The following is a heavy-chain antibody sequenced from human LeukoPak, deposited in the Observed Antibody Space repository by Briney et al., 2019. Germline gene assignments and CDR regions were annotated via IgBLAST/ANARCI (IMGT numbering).Heavy chain of an antibody. CDR3: TRTFGSGRYPGDWFDP. CDR1: GFPFSNYW. Sequence: GGSLRLSCTASGFPFSNYWMHWVRQGPGKGLEWVSRIYSDGSSTTYADSVKGRFTISRDNAKNTLYLQMSSLRVDDTAVYYCTRTFGSGRYPGDWFDPWGQGTLVTVSS. CDR2: IYSDGSST. D-gene: IGHD6-19*01. V-gene: IGHV3-74*01. J-gene: IGHJ5*02.